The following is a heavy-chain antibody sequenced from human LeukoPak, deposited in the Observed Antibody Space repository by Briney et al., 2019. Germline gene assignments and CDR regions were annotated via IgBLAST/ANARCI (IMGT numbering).Heavy chain of an antibody. V-gene: IGHV3-21*01. CDR1: GFTFSSYS. Sequence: GGSLRLSCAASGFTFSSYSMNWVRQAPGKGLEWVSSISSSSSYIYYADSVKGRFTISRDNAKNSLYLQMNSLRAEDTAVYYCAKDLKERWSSSWYQGYYYYYGMDVWGQGTTVTVSS. D-gene: IGHD6-13*01. J-gene: IGHJ6*02. CDR3: AKDLKERWSSSWYQGYYYYYGMDV. CDR2: ISSSSSYI.